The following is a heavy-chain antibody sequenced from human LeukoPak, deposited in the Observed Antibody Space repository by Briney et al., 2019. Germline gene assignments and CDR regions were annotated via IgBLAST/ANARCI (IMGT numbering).Heavy chain of an antibody. V-gene: IGHV3-11*01. D-gene: IGHD6-13*01. CDR1: GFTFSDYY. CDR2: ISSSGSTI. Sequence: GGSLRLSCAASGFTFSDYYMSWIRQTPGKGLEWVSYISSSGSTIYYADSVKGRFTISRDNAKNSLYLQMNSLRAEDTAVYYCGRDVAAAGNDYWGQGTLVTVSS. CDR3: GRDVAAAGNDY. J-gene: IGHJ4*02.